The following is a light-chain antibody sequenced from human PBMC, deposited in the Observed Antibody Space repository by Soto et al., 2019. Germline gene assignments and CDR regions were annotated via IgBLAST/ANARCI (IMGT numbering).Light chain of an antibody. Sequence: PDSLAVSLGERATINCKSSQSVLYSSNNKNYLAWYQQKPGQPPKLLIYWASTRESGVPDRFSGSGSGTDFTLTISSLQAEDVAVFYCQQYFTTPLTFGPGTKVDIK. V-gene: IGKV4-1*01. CDR3: QQYFTTPLT. J-gene: IGKJ3*01. CDR2: WAS. CDR1: QSVLYSSNNKNY.